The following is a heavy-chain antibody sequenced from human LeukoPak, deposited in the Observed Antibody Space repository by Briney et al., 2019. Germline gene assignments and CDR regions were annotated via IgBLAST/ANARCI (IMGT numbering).Heavy chain of an antibody. CDR3: ARRRDWNDVLDY. J-gene: IGHJ4*02. V-gene: IGHV4-34*01. CDR2: ISHDGNT. CDR1: GDSFSDYY. D-gene: IGHD1-1*01. Sequence: SETLSLTCAVYGDSFSDYYWIWLRQPPEKGLEWIGQISHDGNTNYTPSLKSRVTLSTDTSKNQFSLRLTSVTTADTAIYYCARRRDWNDVLDYWGQGTPVTVSS.